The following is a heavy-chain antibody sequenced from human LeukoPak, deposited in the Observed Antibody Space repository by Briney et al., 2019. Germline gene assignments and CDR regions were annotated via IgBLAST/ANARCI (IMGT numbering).Heavy chain of an antibody. D-gene: IGHD3-10*01. CDR2: MRYDGTNK. J-gene: IGHJ4*02. CDR1: GFTFSTYG. CDR3: ARPLNVYGSGQFGFDY. V-gene: IGHV3-30*02. Sequence: GGSLRLSCAASGFTFSTYGMHWVRQAPGKGLEWVAFMRYDGTNKYYADSVKGRFTISRDNSKNTLYLQMNSLRAEDTAVYYCARPLNVYGSGQFGFDYWGQGTLVTVSS.